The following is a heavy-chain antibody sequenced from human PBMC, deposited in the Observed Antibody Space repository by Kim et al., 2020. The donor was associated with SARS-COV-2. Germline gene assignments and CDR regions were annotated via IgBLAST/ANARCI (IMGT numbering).Heavy chain of an antibody. J-gene: IGHJ6*02. CDR2: ISYDGSNK. V-gene: IGHV3-30*04. CDR1: GFTFRNYA. CDR3: ETDLAQWLASRYFYGMDV. Sequence: GGSLRLSCAASGFTFRNYALHWVRQAPGKGLEWVAVISYDGSNKYYADSVKGRFTISRDNSKDTLYLHMNSLRIDDTALYYGETDLAQWLASRYFYGMDVWGQGTTVTVSS. D-gene: IGHD6-19*01.